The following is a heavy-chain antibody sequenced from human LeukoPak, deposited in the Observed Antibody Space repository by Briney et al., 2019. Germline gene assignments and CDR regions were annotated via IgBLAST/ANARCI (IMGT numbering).Heavy chain of an antibody. Sequence: GASVKISCKASGYTFTGYYLHWVRQAPGQGLEWMGWISPNSDDTNYAQNFRGRVNMTGDTSISTAYMELSRLRSDDTAIYYCARGGFDYWGQGTLVTVSS. CDR2: ISPNSDDT. CDR1: GYTFTGYY. V-gene: IGHV1-2*02. CDR3: ARGGFDY. J-gene: IGHJ4*02.